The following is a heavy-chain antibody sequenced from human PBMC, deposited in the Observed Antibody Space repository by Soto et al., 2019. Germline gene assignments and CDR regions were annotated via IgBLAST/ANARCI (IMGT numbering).Heavy chain of an antibody. CDR3: ARDPIGSWFGETFHGMDV. CDR2: IYYSGST. Sequence: QVQLQESGPGLVKPSQTLSLTCTVSGGSISSGDYYWSWIRQPPGKGLEWIGYIYYSGSTYYNPSLKSLVTISVDTSKNQFSLKLSSVTAADTAVYYCARDPIGSWFGETFHGMDVWGQGTTVTVSS. CDR1: GGSISSGDYY. D-gene: IGHD3-10*01. J-gene: IGHJ6*02. V-gene: IGHV4-30-4*01.